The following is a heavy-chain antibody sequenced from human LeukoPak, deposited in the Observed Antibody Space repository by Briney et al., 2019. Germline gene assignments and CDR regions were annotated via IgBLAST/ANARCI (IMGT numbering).Heavy chain of an antibody. CDR3: ARGLSGSYDY. Sequence: PGGSLTLSCAASGFTFSSYWMNWVRQAPGKGLEWVANIKEDGSEKYYVDSVKGRFTISRDNAKNSLYLQMTSLRAEDTAVYYCARGLSGSYDYWGQGTLVTVSS. CDR2: IKEDGSEK. D-gene: IGHD1-26*01. V-gene: IGHV3-7*03. CDR1: GFTFSSYW. J-gene: IGHJ4*02.